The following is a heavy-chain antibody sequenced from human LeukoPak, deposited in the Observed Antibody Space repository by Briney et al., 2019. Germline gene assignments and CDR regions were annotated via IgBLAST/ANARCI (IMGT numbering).Heavy chain of an antibody. CDR2: IYYSGST. CDR1: GGSIRSGGYY. CDR3: ARASGDY. D-gene: IGHD3-10*01. V-gene: IGHV4-30-4*01. J-gene: IGHJ4*02. Sequence: SETLSLTCTGSGGSIRSGGYYWSWIRQPPGKGLEWIGYIYYSGSTYYNPSLKSRVTISVDTSKNQFSLKLSSVTAADTAVHYCARASGDYWGQGTLVTVSS.